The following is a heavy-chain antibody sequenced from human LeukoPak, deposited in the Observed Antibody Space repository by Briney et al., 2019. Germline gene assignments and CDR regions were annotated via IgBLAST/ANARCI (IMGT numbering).Heavy chain of an antibody. V-gene: IGHV3-7*01. J-gene: IGHJ6*03. CDR1: GFTFSNYW. Sequence: PGGSLRLSCAASGFTFSNYWMSWVRQAPGKGLEWVANIKQDESKKYYADSVKGRFTISRDNSKNTLYLQMNSLRPEDTAMYYCAKDGHSYGDNYFYYMDVWGKGTTDTVSS. D-gene: IGHD5-18*01. CDR2: IKQDESKK. CDR3: AKDGHSYGDNYFYYMDV.